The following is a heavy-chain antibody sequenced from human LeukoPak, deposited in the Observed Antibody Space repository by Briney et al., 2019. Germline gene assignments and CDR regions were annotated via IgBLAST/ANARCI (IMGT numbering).Heavy chain of an antibody. CDR1: GYDFSDLY. J-gene: IGHJ5*02. CDR2: INPYGGAS. Sequence: GASVKVSCKASGYDFSDLYFHWVRQAPGQGLEWMGWINPYGGASFYAQKFQGRVTMETSSSTVYMELSRLRSDDTAVYFCATASVTRMRDPWGQGTLVTVSS. V-gene: IGHV1-2*02. CDR3: ATASVTRMRDP.